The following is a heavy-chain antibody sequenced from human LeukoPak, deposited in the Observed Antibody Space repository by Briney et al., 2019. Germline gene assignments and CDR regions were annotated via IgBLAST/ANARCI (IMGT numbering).Heavy chain of an antibody. CDR1: GFTFRNYG. CDR3: AELGITMIGGV. J-gene: IGHJ6*04. V-gene: IGHV3-30*18. CDR2: ISYDGTTE. Sequence: PGGSLRLSCAASGFTFRNYGMHWVRQAPGKGLEWAAVISYDGTTEYYAGSVKGRFTISRDNAKNSLYLQMNSLRAEDTAVYYCAELGITMIGGVWGKGTTVTISS. D-gene: IGHD3-10*02.